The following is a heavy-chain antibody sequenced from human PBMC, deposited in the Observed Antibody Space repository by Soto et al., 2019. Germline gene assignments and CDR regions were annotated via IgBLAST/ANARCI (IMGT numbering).Heavy chain of an antibody. Sequence: QVQLQQWGAGLLKPSETLSLTCAVYGGSFSGYYWSWIRQPPGKGLEWIGEINHSGSTNYNPSLKSRVTISVDTSKNQFARKLGSVTAADTAVYYCARVRCSSTRCPRGGVYWGQGTLVTVSS. CDR2: INHSGST. V-gene: IGHV4-34*01. CDR1: GGSFSGYY. D-gene: IGHD2-2*01. J-gene: IGHJ4*02. CDR3: ARVRCSSTRCPRGGVY.